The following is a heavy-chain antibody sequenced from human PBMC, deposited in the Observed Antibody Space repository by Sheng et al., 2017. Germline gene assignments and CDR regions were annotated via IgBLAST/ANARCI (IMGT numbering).Heavy chain of an antibody. Sequence: QVQLQQWGAGLLKPSETLSLTCAVYGGSFSGYYWSWIRQPPREGAWSGLGKVNHSGSTNYNPSLKSRVTISVDTSKNQFSLKLSSVTAADTAVYYCARGQGATVTSYYYGMDVWGQGTTGHRLL. D-gene: IGHD4-4*01. J-gene: IGHJ6*02. V-gene: IGHV4-34*01. CDR1: GGSFSGYY. CDR3: ARGQGATVTSYYYGMDV. CDR2: VNHSGST.